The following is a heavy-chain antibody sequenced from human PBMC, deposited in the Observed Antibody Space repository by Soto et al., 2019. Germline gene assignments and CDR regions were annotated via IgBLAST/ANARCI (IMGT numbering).Heavy chain of an antibody. CDR3: ARRRGGGGY. Sequence: EVQLVESGGGLIQPGGSLRLSCAVSGFTVSNNYMSWVRQAPGKGLEGVSVIYSGGYTAYGDSVKGRFTISRDNSKNTLSLKINSRRPGAPAVFYCARRRGGGGYWGQGTLVTVSS. V-gene: IGHV3-53*01. CDR2: IYSGGYT. D-gene: IGHD3-10*01. J-gene: IGHJ4*02. CDR1: GFTVSNNY.